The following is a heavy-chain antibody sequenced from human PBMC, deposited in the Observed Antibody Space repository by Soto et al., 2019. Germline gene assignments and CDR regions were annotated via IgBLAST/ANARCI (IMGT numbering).Heavy chain of an antibody. CDR2: IYYSGST. V-gene: IGHV4-59*13. CDR3: AREPRGGSSWYYFDY. J-gene: IGHJ4*02. Sequence: PSGTLSLTCTVPGCSINSYYWSWIPQPPGKGLEWIGYIYYSGSTNYNPSLKSRVTISVDTSKNQFSLKLSSVTAADTAVYYCAREPRGGSSWYYFDYWGQGTLVTVSS. CDR1: GCSINSYY. D-gene: IGHD6-13*01.